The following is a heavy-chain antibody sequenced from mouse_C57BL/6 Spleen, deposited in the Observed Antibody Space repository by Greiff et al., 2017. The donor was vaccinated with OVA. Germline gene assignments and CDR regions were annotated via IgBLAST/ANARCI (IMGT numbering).Heavy chain of an antibody. Sequence: VKLVESGAELARPGASVKMSCKASGYTFTSYTMHWVKQRPGQGLEWIGYINPSSGYTKYNQKFKDKATLTADKSSSTAYMQLSSLTSEDSAVYYCARVDGYDGDWFAYWGQGTLVTVSA. CDR2: INPSSGYT. D-gene: IGHD2-2*01. CDR3: ARVDGYDGDWFAY. V-gene: IGHV1-4*01. J-gene: IGHJ3*01. CDR1: GYTFTSYT.